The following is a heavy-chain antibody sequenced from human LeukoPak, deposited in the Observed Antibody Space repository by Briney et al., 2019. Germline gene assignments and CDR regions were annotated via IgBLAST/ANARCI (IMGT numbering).Heavy chain of an antibody. CDR3: AKGGGYDYFDY. V-gene: IGHV3-33*06. Sequence: GGSLRLSCAASGFTFSSYGMHWVRQAPGKGLEWVAVMWYDGSNKYYADSVKGRFTISRDNSKNTLYLQMNSLRAEDTAVYYCAKGGGYDYFDYWGQGTLVTVSS. CDR1: GFTFSSYG. CDR2: MWYDGSNK. D-gene: IGHD5-12*01. J-gene: IGHJ4*02.